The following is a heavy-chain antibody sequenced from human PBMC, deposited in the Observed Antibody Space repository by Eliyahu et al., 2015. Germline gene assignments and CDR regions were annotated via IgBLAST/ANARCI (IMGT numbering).Heavy chain of an antibody. Sequence: EVQLLESGGALVQPGGSLRLSCATSEXIFSNSAMIWVRQAPGKGLKYVSGISGSGTQTFYADSVKGRFTISRDNSKNILYLQMDSLRAEDSAVYYCAKCNGPSWTWSNYFDHWGQGALVTVSS. J-gene: IGHJ4*02. CDR1: EXIFSNSA. V-gene: IGHV3-23*01. CDR3: AKCNGPSWTWSNYFDH. CDR2: ISGSGTQT. D-gene: IGHD3/OR15-3a*01.